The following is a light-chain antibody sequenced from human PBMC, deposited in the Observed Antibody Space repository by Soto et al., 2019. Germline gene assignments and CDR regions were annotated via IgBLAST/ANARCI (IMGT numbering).Light chain of an antibody. CDR2: GAS. CDR3: QQYDNSPWT. Sequence: EIVLTQSPGTLSLSPGEGATLSCRASQSVSSSYLAWYQQKPGQAPRLLIYGASSRATGIPDRFSGGGSGIDFTLTISRLEPEDFAVYYCQQYDNSPWTFGQGTKVEIK. V-gene: IGKV3-20*01. J-gene: IGKJ1*01. CDR1: QSVSSSY.